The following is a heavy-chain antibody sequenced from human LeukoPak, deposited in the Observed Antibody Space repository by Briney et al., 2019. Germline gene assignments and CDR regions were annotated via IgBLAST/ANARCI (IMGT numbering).Heavy chain of an antibody. CDR1: GVSITTYY. CDR3: AGASRWLSFDS. Sequence: SETLSLTCTVSGVSITTYYWNWIRQTPGKGLEWIGHIHYTGSPNYNPSLKSRVIISIDTSNNHLSLELTSVTATDTAVYYCAGASRWLSFDSWGQGTLITVSS. V-gene: IGHV4-59*01. J-gene: IGHJ4*02. CDR2: IHYTGSP. D-gene: IGHD2-15*01.